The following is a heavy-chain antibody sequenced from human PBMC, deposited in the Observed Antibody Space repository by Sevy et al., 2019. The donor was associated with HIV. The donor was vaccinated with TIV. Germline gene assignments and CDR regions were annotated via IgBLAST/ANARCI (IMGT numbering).Heavy chain of an antibody. D-gene: IGHD6-13*01. CDR2: ISGSGDST. V-gene: IGHV3-23*01. J-gene: IGHJ4*02. Sequence: GGSLRLSCAASGFTFSSYAMSWVRQAPGKGLEWVSAISGSGDSTYYADSVKGRFTISRDNSKNTLYLQMNSLRAEDTAVYYCAKKGKLPEAAAGIIDCWGQGTLVTVSS. CDR1: GFTFSSYA. CDR3: AKKGKLPEAAAGIIDC.